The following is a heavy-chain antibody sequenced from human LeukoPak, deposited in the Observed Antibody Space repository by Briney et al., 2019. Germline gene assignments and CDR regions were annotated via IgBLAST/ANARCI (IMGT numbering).Heavy chain of an antibody. D-gene: IGHD3-10*01. J-gene: IGHJ4*02. CDR2: IYYSGST. CDR1: GGSVSSGSYY. Sequence: SETLSLTCTVSGGSVSSGSYYWSWIRQPPGKGLEWIGYIYYSGSTNYNPSLKSRVTISVDTSKNQFSLKLSSVTAADTAVYYCARDQSGFGEFFFDYWGQGTLVTVSS. CDR3: ARDQSGFGEFFFDY. V-gene: IGHV4-61*01.